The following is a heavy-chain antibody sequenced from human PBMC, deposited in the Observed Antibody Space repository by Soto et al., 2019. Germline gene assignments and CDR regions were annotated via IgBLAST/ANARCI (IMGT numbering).Heavy chain of an antibody. CDR2: IYPGDSDT. CDR3: ASAARPSKYYYYYYGMDV. CDR1: GYSFTSYW. Sequence: PGESLKISCKGSGYSFTSYWIGWVRQMPGKGLEWMGIIYPGDSDTRYSPSFQGQVTISADKSISTAYLQWSSLKASDTAMYYCASAARPSKYYYYYYGMDVWGQGTTVPVSS. D-gene: IGHD6-6*01. V-gene: IGHV5-51*01. J-gene: IGHJ6*02.